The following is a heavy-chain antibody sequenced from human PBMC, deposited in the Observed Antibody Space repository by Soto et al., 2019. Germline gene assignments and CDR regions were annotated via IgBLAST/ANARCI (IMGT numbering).Heavy chain of an antibody. CDR1: GFTFSSYG. D-gene: IGHD2-15*01. J-gene: IGHJ6*02. Sequence: QVQLVESGGGVVQPGRSLRLSCAASGFTFSSYGMHWVRQAPGKGLEWVAVISYDGSNKYYADSVKGRFTISRDNSKNTLDLQMNSLRAEDTAVYYCAKVVSRYCSGGSCYFSPLYYYYGMDGWGQGTTVTVSS. V-gene: IGHV3-30*18. CDR2: ISYDGSNK. CDR3: AKVVSRYCSGGSCYFSPLYYYYGMDG.